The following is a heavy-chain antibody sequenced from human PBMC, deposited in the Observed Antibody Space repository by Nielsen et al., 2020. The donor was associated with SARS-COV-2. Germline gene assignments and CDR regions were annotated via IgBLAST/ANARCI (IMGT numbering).Heavy chain of an antibody. CDR2: IYYSGST. CDR3: ARHGGGRAAHYYYGMDV. CDR1: GGSISSYY. Sequence: GSLRLSCTVSGGSISSYYWSWIRQPPGKGLEWIGYIYYSGSTNYNPSLKSRVTISVDTSKNQFSLKLSSVTAADTAVYYCARHGGGRAAHYYYGMDVWGQGTTVTVSS. D-gene: IGHD3-16*01. V-gene: IGHV4-59*08. J-gene: IGHJ6*02.